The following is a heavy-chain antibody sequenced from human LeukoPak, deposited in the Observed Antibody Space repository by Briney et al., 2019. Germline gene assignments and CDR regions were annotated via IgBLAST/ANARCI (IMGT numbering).Heavy chain of an antibody. CDR2: IYTSGST. Sequence: SETLSLTCTVSGGSISSGSYYWSWIRQPAGKGLEWIGRIYTSGSTNYNPSLKSRVTISVDTSKNQFSLKLSSATAADTAVYYCARVGAAAFDPWGQGTLVTVSS. J-gene: IGHJ5*02. CDR1: GGSISSGSYY. V-gene: IGHV4-61*02. D-gene: IGHD6-13*01. CDR3: ARVGAAAFDP.